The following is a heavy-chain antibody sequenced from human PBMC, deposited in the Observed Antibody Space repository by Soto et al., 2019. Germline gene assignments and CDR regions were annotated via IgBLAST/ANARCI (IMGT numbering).Heavy chain of an antibody. V-gene: IGHV1-69*08. J-gene: IGHJ5*02. CDR1: GGTFSSYT. D-gene: IGHD3-10*01. CDR2: IIPILGIA. CDR3: ARDKDSGWFDP. Sequence: QVQLVQSGAEVKKPGSSVKVSCKASGGTFSSYTTSWLRQAPGQGLEWMGRIIPILGIANYAQKFQGRVTITADKSTRTAYMELSSLRSEDTALYYCARDKDSGWFDPWGQGTLVTVSS.